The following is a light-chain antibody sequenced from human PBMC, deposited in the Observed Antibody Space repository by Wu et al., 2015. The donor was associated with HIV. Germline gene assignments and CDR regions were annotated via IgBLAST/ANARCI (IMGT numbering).Light chain of an antibody. CDR1: QSVGSN. Sequence: EIVMTQSPATLSMSPGERATLSCRASQSVGSNLGWYQQKPGQAPKLLIYGAFIRATGIPARFSGSGSGTDFTLTISRLEPEDFAVYYCQQYSSSTWTFGQGTKVEIK. J-gene: IGKJ1*01. CDR3: QQYSSSTWT. CDR2: GAF. V-gene: IGKV3-15*01.